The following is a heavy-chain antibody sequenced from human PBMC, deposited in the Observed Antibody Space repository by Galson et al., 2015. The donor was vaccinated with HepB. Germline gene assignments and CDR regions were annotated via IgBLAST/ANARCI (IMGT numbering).Heavy chain of an antibody. CDR3: ARESLYSGSFSRYFDY. D-gene: IGHD1-26*01. Sequence: SVKVSCKASGYTFTGYYMHWVRQAPGQGLEWMGWINPNSGGTNYAQKFQGRVTMTRDTSINTAYMELSRLRSDDTAVYYCARESLYSGSFSRYFDYWGQGTLVTVSS. CDR2: INPNSGGT. CDR1: GYTFTGYY. V-gene: IGHV1-2*02. J-gene: IGHJ4*02.